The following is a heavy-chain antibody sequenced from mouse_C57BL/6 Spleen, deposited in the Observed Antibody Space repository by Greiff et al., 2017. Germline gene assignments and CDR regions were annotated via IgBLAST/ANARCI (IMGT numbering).Heavy chain of an antibody. CDR3: ARGGAPATRSLAMDY. V-gene: IGHV1-50*01. CDR1: GYTFTSYW. J-gene: IGHJ4*01. CDR2: LDPSDGYT. Sequence: QVQLQQPGAELVKPGASVKMSCKASGYTFTSYWMQWVKQRPGKGLEWIGELDPSDGYTNYNQKFKGKATLTVDTSSSQAYMQLRSLTSEDSSVYYCARGGAPATRSLAMDYWGQGTSVTVSS. D-gene: IGHD1-2*01.